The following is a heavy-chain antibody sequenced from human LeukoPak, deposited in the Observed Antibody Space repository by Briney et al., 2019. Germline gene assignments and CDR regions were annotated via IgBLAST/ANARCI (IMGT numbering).Heavy chain of an antibody. CDR2: IIPIFGTA. V-gene: IGHV1-69*01. J-gene: IGHJ5*02. CDR1: GGTFSSYA. CDR3: ARDRMATIPRSFNWFDP. D-gene: IGHD5-12*01. Sequence: PMASVKVSCKASGGTFSSYAISWVRQAPGQGLEWMGGIIPIFGTANYAQKFQGRVTITADESTSTAYMELSSLRSEDTAVYYCARDRMATIPRSFNWFDPWGQGTLVTVSS.